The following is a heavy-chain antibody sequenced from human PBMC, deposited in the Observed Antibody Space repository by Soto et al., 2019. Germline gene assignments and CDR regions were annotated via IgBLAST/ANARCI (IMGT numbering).Heavy chain of an antibody. V-gene: IGHV1-18*01. D-gene: IGHD1-1*01. CDR3: ARGRYGDY. J-gene: IGHJ4*02. CDR2: ISAHNGNT. Sequence: QVHLVQSGAEVKKPGASVKVPCKGSGYGFTTYGITWVRQAPGQGLEWMAWISAHNGNTNYAQKLQGRVTVTRDTSTSTAYMELRSLRSDDTAVYYCARGRYGDYWGQGALVTVSS. CDR1: GYGFTTYG.